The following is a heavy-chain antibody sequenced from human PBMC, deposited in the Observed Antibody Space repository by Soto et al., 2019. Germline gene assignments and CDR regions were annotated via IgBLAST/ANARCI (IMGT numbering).Heavy chain of an antibody. V-gene: IGHV1-69*02. D-gene: IGHD3-10*01. CDR2: IIPILGIA. CDR1: GGTFSSYT. J-gene: IGHJ6*02. CDR3: ASLMSSGYYYGMDV. Sequence: VQLVQSGAEVKKPGSSVKVSCKASGGTFSSYTISWVRQAPGQGLEWMGRIIPILGIANYAQKFQGRVTITGDKSTSTAYMELSSLRSEDTAVYYCASLMSSGYYYGMDVWGQGTTVTVSS.